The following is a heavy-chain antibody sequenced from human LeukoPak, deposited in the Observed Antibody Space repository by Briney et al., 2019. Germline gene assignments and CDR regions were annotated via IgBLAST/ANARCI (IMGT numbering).Heavy chain of an antibody. CDR3: ARAIEHSSSWYYFDY. CDR2: IIPILGIA. D-gene: IGHD6-13*01. CDR1: GGTFSSYA. J-gene: IGHJ4*02. V-gene: IGHV1-69*04. Sequence: SVKVSCKASGGTFSSYAISWVRQAPGQGLEWMGRIIPILGIANYAQKFQGRVTITAGKSTSTAYMELSSLRSEDTAVYYCARAIEHSSSWYYFDYWGQGTLVTVSS.